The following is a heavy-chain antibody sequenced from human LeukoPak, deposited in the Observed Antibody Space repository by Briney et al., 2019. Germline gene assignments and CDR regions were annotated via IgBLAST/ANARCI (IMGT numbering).Heavy chain of an antibody. CDR3: ARVFSYYDSSGYYYPYYFDY. CDR1: GGTFSSYA. J-gene: IGHJ4*02. CDR2: IIPIFGTA. Sequence: SVKVSCKASGGTFSSYAISWVRQAPGQGLEWMGGIIPIFGTANYAQKFQGRVTITADESTSTAYMELSSLGSEDTAVYYCARVFSYYDSSGYYYPYYFDYWDQGTLVTVSS. V-gene: IGHV1-69*13. D-gene: IGHD3-22*01.